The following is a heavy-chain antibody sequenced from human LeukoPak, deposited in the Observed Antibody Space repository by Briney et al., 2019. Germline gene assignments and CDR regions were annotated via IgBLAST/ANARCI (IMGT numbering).Heavy chain of an antibody. V-gene: IGHV3-48*03. D-gene: IGHD2-8*01. J-gene: IGHJ5*01. CDR1: GFTFDAYE. CDR2: ISGSGRTI. CDR3: ARALYGRFDS. Sequence: GGSLRLSCVGSGFTFDAYEVNWVRQAPGKGLGWVSYISGSGRTIYYADSVKGRFTISWDNAKNSVSLQMNRLRADDTATYYCARALYGRFDSWGQGTLVTVSS.